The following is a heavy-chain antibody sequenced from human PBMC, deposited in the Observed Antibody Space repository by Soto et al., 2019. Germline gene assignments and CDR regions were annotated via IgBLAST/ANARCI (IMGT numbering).Heavy chain of an antibody. D-gene: IGHD3-9*01. CDR1: GGSFSGYY. CDR2: VNHSGST. Sequence: QVQLQQWGAGLLKPSETLSLTCAVYGGSFSGYYWSWIRQPPGKGLEWIGEVNHSGSTNYNPSLKSRVTIAVDTSKNQFSLKLSSVTAADTAVYYCARGWGGLVIIRFDPWGQGTLVTVSS. CDR3: ARGWGGLVIIRFDP. V-gene: IGHV4-34*01. J-gene: IGHJ5*02.